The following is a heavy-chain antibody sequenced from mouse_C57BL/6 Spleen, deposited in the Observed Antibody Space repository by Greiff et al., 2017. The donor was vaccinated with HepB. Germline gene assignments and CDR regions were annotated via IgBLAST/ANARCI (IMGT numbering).Heavy chain of an antibody. V-gene: IGHV5-17*01. CDR1: GFTFSDDG. CDR3: ATTEGCYYYFDY. J-gene: IGHJ2*01. CDR2: ISSDTSTI. D-gene: IGHD1-1*02. Sequence: EVQLVESGGGLVKPGGSLKLSCAASGFTFSDDGMHWVRQAPEKGLEWVAYISSDTSTIDYADTVKVRVTITRENDKNTLFLHMTRMRSEDTAMYYCATTEGCYYYFDYWGQGTTLTVSS.